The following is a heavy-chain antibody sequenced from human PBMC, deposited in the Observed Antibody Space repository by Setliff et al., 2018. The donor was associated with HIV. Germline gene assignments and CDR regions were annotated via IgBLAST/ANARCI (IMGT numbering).Heavy chain of an antibody. CDR1: GGTFKNYA. CDR2: ITPIFGTT. D-gene: IGHD2-15*01. V-gene: IGHV1-69*13. Sequence: ASVKVSCKASGGTFKNYAISWVRQAPGQGLEWMGGITPIFGTTKYALDFLGRVTITADESATTAYMELSSLRSDDTAVYYCARGGRWWGPNNPSPHFYHMDLWGSGTSVTVS. CDR3: ARGGRWWGPNNPSPHFYHMDL. J-gene: IGHJ6*03.